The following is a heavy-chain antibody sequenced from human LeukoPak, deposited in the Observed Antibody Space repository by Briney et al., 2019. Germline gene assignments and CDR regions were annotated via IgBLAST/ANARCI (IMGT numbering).Heavy chain of an antibody. J-gene: IGHJ4*02. CDR1: GFAFGRYS. Sequence: PGGSLRLSCAASGFAFGRYSMYWVRQAPGKGLEWISYISSSSSSILYADSVKGRFTISRDDAKNSLSLQMNSLRAEDTAVYYCARDYYDSSGYYYGGYWGQGTLVTVSS. CDR2: ISSSSSSI. CDR3: ARDYYDSSGYYYGGY. V-gene: IGHV3-48*01. D-gene: IGHD3-22*01.